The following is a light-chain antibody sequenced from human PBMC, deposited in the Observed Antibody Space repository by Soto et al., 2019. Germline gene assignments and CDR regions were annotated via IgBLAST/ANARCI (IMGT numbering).Light chain of an antibody. J-gene: IGLJ1*01. CDR1: GSDVGGYNY. CDR2: EVS. V-gene: IGLV2-14*01. Sequence: QSALTQPASVSGSPGQSITISCTGTGSDVGGYNYVSWYQQHPGKAPKLMIYEVSNRPSGVSNRFSGSKSGNTASLTISGLQAEDEADYYCSSYTSSSTSYVFGTGSKVTVL. CDR3: SSYTSSSTSYV.